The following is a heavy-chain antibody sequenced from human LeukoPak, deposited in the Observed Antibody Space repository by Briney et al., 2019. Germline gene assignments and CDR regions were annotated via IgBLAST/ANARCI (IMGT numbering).Heavy chain of an antibody. CDR1: GFTFSSYG. CDR3: AKDRYSGLNTIDY. CDR2: IWFDGSNK. D-gene: IGHD6-13*01. Sequence: TGGSLRLSCAASGFTFSSYGMHWVRQAPGKGLEWVAVIWFDGSNKYYADSVKGRFTISRDNSKSTLYLQMNSLRAEDTAVYYCAKDRYSGLNTIDYWGQGTLVTVSS. V-gene: IGHV3-30*02. J-gene: IGHJ4*02.